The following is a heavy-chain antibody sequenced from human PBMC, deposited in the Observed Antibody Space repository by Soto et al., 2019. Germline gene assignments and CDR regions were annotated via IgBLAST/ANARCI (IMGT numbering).Heavy chain of an antibody. V-gene: IGHV3-33*01. CDR3: AREGGTDRGRHDY. Sequence: QVQLVESGGGVVQPGRSLRLSCAASGFTFSSYGMHWVRQAPGKGLEWVAVIWYDGSNKYYADSVKGRFTISRDNSKNTLYLQMNSLRAEDTGVYYCAREGGTDRGRHDYWGQGTLVTVSS. J-gene: IGHJ4*02. CDR1: GFTFSSYG. CDR2: IWYDGSNK. D-gene: IGHD3-16*01.